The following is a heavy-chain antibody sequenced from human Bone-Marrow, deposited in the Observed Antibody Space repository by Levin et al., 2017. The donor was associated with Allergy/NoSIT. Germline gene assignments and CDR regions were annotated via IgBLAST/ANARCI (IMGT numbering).Heavy chain of an antibody. CDR1: GFTFDDYS. CDR3: AKGGDYYRIDY. CDR2: ITSDGDTT. V-gene: IGHV3-43*01. J-gene: IGHJ4*02. Sequence: GGSLRLSCAASGFTFDDYSMYWVRQPPGKGLEWVSLITSDGDTTYYADSVKGRFTISRDNNKNSLYLQMNGLRIEDAALYYCAKGGDYYRIDYWGQGTLVTFSS. D-gene: IGHD3-22*01.